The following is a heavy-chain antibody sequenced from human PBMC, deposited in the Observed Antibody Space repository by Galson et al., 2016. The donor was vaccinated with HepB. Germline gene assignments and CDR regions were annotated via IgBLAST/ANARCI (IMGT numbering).Heavy chain of an antibody. CDR3: ARSGYCSGAACYSEGLDV. Sequence: SVKVSCKASGYTFTSNGISWVRQAPGQGLEWMGWINVYSDDTAYAHKFHGRVTLTADTSTATAYMALRTLRSDDPAVYYCARSGYCSGAACYSEGLDVWGQGTTVTVSS. J-gene: IGHJ6*02. CDR1: GYTFTSNG. D-gene: IGHD2-15*01. CDR2: INVYSDDT. V-gene: IGHV1-18*01.